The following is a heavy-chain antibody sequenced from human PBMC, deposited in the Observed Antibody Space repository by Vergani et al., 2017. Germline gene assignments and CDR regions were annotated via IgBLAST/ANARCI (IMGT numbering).Heavy chain of an antibody. J-gene: IGHJ4*02. D-gene: IGHD4-17*01. V-gene: IGHV4-39*01. CDR3: ASGWDFGDSR. CDR2: IYYSGST. CDR1: GGSITSRSYY. Sequence: QVQLQESGPGLVKPSETLSLTCTVSGGSITSRSYYWGWIRQPPGKGLEWIGSIYYSGSTYYNPSLKSRLTISVDASKNQFSLKLSSVTAPDTAVYYCASGWDFGDSRWGQGTLVTVSS.